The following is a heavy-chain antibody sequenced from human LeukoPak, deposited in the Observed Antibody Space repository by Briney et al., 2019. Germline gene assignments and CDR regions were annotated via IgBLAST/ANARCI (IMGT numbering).Heavy chain of an antibody. V-gene: IGHV4-39*01. J-gene: IGHJ4*02. Sequence: SETLSLTCTVSGGSLIISNYYWGWIRQSPGKGLECIGKISYSGNTYYNPSLRSRVHMSVDTSKNQFSLTLSSVTAADTADYYCARLTDFWGQGILVTVSS. CDR1: GGSLIISNYY. CDR2: ISYSGNT. CDR3: ARLTDF.